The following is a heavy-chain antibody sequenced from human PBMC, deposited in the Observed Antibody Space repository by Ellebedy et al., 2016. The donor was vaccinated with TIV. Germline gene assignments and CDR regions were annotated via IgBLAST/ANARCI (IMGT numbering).Heavy chain of an antibody. V-gene: IGHV3-33*03. CDR3: AKATSDPMVRGVIITSYYFDY. CDR2: IWYDGSNK. D-gene: IGHD3-10*01. Sequence: GESLKISCAASGFTFSSYGMHWVRQAPGKGLEWVAVIWYDGSNKYHADSVKGRFTISRDNSKNSLYLQMNSLRTEDTALYYCAKATSDPMVRGVIITSYYFDYWGQGTLVTVSS. J-gene: IGHJ4*02. CDR1: GFTFSSYG.